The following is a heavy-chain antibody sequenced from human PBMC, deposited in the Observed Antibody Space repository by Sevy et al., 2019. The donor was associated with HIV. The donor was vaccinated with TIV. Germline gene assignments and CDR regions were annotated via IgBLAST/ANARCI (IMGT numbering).Heavy chain of an antibody. CDR1: GGSISSSSYY. J-gene: IGHJ1*01. D-gene: IGHD3-10*01. Sequence: SETLSLTCTVSGGSISSSSYYWGWIRQPPGKGLEWIGSIYYSGSTYYNPALNSRVTISVDTSKNQFSLKLSAVTAAETAVYYCARHTVGFRDFQHWGQGTLVTVSS. V-gene: IGHV4-39*01. CDR3: ARHTVGFRDFQH. CDR2: IYYSGST.